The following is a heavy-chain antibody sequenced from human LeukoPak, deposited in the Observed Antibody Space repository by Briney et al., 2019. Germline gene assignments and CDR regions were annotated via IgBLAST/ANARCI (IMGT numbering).Heavy chain of an antibody. CDR3: ELETTGYDSSGYYQLSSQGKPSPFTVSY. D-gene: IGHD3-22*01. Sequence: SETLSLTCAVSGGSISSGGYSWSWIRQPPGKGLEWIGYIYHSGSTYYNPSLKSRVTISVDTSKNQFSLKLSSVTAADTAVYYCELETTGYDSSGYYQLSSQGKPSPFTVSYWGQGTLVTVSS. V-gene: IGHV4-30-2*01. J-gene: IGHJ4*02. CDR1: GGSISSGGYS. CDR2: IYHSGST.